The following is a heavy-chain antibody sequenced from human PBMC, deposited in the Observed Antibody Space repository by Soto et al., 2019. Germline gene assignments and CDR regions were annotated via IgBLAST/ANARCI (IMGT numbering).Heavy chain of an antibody. CDR1: GGSFRGYY. D-gene: IGHD3-3*01. J-gene: IGHJ4*02. V-gene: IGHV4-34*01. CDR3: ARGGYWRFDY. Sequence: QVQLQQWGAGLLKPSETLSLTCAVYGGSFRGYYWSWIRQPPGKGLECIGEINHSGNTNYNPALKSRVTISVDTSKTQFSLKLNSVTAAETAVYYCARGGYWRFDYWGQGPLVSVSS. CDR2: INHSGNT.